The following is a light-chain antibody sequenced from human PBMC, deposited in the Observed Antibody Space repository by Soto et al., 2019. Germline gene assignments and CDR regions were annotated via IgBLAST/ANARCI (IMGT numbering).Light chain of an antibody. J-gene: IGKJ1*01. CDR3: QQYNSYST. Sequence: DIQIPRCPSTLSASVGEKVNITFRASQSISSWLAWYQQKPGKAPKLLIYDASSLESGVPSRFSGSGSGTELTLTISSLQPDEFATYYCQQYNSYSTVGQGTKVDIK. CDR2: DAS. V-gene: IGKV1-5*01. CDR1: QSISSW.